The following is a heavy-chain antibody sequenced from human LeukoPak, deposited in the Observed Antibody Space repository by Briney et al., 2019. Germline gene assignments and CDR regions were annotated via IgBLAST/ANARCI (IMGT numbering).Heavy chain of an antibody. J-gene: IGHJ3*02. Sequence: GGSLRLSRAASGFTFSSYGMHWVRQAPGKGLEWVGRVKSKTHGGTTDYAAPVKGRFAISRDDSGDTLYLQMNSLKIEDTAVYFCTTDLGSGRRNDAFDIWGQGTMVTVSS. CDR1: GFTFSSYG. CDR2: VKSKTHGGTT. CDR3: TTDLGSGRRNDAFDI. V-gene: IGHV3-15*07. D-gene: IGHD3-10*01.